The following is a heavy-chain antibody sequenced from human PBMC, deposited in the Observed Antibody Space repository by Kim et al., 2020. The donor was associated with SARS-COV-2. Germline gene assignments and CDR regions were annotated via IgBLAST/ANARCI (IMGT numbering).Heavy chain of an antibody. CDR1: GGSISSSSYY. J-gene: IGHJ3*02. CDR2: ISYSRST. CDR3: ARIPFYYDSSGDFDI. V-gene: IGHV4-39*01. Sequence: SETLSLTCTVSGGSISSSSYYWGWLRQPPGKGLEWFGCISYSRSTYYNPSLKCRVTISVATSKYQFSLKRSSVTAADTAVYYCARIPFYYDSSGDFDIWGQEQMVSLS. D-gene: IGHD3-22*01.